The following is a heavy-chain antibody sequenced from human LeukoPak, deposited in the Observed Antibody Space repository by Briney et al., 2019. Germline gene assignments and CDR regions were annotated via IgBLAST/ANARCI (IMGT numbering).Heavy chain of an antibody. V-gene: IGHV1-8*03. CDR2: MNPNSGNT. J-gene: IGHJ4*02. CDR3: ARTRPRPIVVVPAGFDY. Sequence: ASVKVSCTASGYTFTSYDINWVRQATGQGLEWMGWMNPNSGNTGYAQKFQGRVTITRNTSISTAYMELSSLRSEDTAVYYCARTRPRPIVVVPAGFDYWGQGTLVTVSS. D-gene: IGHD2-2*01. CDR1: GYTFTSYD.